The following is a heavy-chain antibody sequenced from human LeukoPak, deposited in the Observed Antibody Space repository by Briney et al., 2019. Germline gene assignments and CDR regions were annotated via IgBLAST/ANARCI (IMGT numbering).Heavy chain of an antibody. CDR3: ARDRHGAYFDY. J-gene: IGHJ4*02. D-gene: IGHD3-10*01. CDR2: IHHSGDT. Sequence: SETLSLTCTVSGGSISSSSYYWGWIRQPPGKGLEWIAYIHHSGDTYYNPSLKSRLTISVDTSKNQFSLKLSSVTAADTAVYYCARDRHGAYFDYWGQGTLLTVSS. V-gene: IGHV4-31*03. CDR1: GGSISSSSYY.